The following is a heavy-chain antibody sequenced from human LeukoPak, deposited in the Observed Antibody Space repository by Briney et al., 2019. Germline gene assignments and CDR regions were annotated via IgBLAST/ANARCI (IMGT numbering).Heavy chain of an antibody. Sequence: ASVKVSCKASGYTFTDYAVHWVRQAPGQRFEWMGCINGGNGKTRYSQNFQGRVTITRDTSASTSYMELNSPRSEDTAVYYCARDWGYQLIAYWGQGTLVTVSS. J-gene: IGHJ4*02. D-gene: IGHD2-2*01. CDR3: ARDWGYQLIAY. CDR2: INGGNGKT. CDR1: GYTFTDYA. V-gene: IGHV1-3*01.